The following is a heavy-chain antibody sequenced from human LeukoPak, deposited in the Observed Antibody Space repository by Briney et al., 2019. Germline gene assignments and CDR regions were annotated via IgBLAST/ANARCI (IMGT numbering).Heavy chain of an antibody. J-gene: IGHJ4*02. CDR2: MNPNSGNT. V-gene: IGHV1-8*02. Sequence: ASVKVSCKASGYTFTGYYMHWVRQATGQGLEWMGWMNPNSGNTGYAQKFQGRVTMTRNTSISTAYMELSSLRSEDTAVYYCAAEDYYGSGTIDYWGQGTLVTVSS. CDR3: AAEDYYGSGTIDY. CDR1: GYTFTGYY. D-gene: IGHD3-10*01.